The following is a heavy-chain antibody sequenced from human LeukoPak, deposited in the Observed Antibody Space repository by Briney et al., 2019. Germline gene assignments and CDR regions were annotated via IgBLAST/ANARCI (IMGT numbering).Heavy chain of an antibody. V-gene: IGHV3-23*01. CDR3: ASLDFWSGYSSLRVVHKSPPSNHVDY. J-gene: IGHJ4*02. D-gene: IGHD3-3*01. CDR2: ISGSGGST. Sequence: PGGSLRLSCAASGFTFSSYAMSWVRQAPGKGLEWVSAISGSGGSTYYADSVKGRFTISRDNSKNTLYLQMNSLRAEDTAVYYCASLDFWSGYSSLRVVHKSPPSNHVDYWGQGTLVTVSS. CDR1: GFTFSSYA.